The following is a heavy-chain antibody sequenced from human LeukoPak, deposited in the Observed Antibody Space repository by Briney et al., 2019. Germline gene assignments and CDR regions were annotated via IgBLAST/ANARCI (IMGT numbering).Heavy chain of an antibody. CDR3: ARELLLRGSFDY. J-gene: IGHJ4*02. V-gene: IGHV3-23*01. CDR1: GFTFSSDA. Sequence: PGGSLRLSCAASGFTFSSDAMNWVRQAPGKVLEWVSAISGSGGSTYYADSVKGRFTISRDNSKNTLYLQMNSLRAEDTAVYYCARELLLRGSFDYWGQGTLVTVSS. D-gene: IGHD3-22*01. CDR2: ISGSGGST.